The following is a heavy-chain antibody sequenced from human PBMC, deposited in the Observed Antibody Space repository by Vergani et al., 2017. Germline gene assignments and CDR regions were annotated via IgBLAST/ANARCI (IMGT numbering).Heavy chain of an antibody. J-gene: IGHJ6*02. Sequence: EVQLLESGGGLVQPGGSLRLSCAASGFTFNHYAMTWVRQAPGKGLEWVSTLSGSFGHSDDADSVKGRFTISRDNHKYMLYLQMNNLRPEDTAFYYCTGDKYDSSWGEPQSYDHGMDVWGQGTTVTVSS. D-gene: IGHD1-14*01. CDR2: LSGSFGHS. CDR3: TGDKYDSSWGEPQSYDHGMDV. V-gene: IGHV3-23*01. CDR1: GFTFNHYA.